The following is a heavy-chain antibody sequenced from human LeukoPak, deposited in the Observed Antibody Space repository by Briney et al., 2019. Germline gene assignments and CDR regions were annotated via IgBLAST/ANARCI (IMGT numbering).Heavy chain of an antibody. Sequence: GGSLRLSCAASGFTFSTYEMNWVRQAPGKGLEWVSYISRSGSAMYYADSVKGRFTISRDNAKNSLFLQMNSLRAEDTAVHYCARDSDIDYWGQGTLVTVSS. CDR1: GFTFSTYE. V-gene: IGHV3-48*03. CDR3: ARDSDIDY. D-gene: IGHD3-9*01. CDR2: ISRSGSAM. J-gene: IGHJ4*02.